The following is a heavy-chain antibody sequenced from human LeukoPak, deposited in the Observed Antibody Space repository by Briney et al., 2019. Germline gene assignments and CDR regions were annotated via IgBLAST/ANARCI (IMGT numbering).Heavy chain of an antibody. V-gene: IGHV4-39*07. CDR2: IYYSGST. CDR3: ARDPRLCSGGSCYSGWFDP. J-gene: IGHJ5*02. D-gene: IGHD2-15*01. CDR1: GGSISSSSYY. Sequence: PSETLSLTCTVSGGSISSSSYYWGWIRQPPGKGLEWIGSIYYSGSTYYNPSLKSRVTISVDTSKNQFSLKLSSVTAADTAVYYCARDPRLCSGGSCYSGWFDPWGQGTLVTVSS.